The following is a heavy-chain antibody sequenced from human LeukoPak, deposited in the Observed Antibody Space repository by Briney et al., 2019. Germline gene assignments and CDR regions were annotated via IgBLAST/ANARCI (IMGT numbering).Heavy chain of an antibody. Sequence: SETLSLTCAVYGGSFSGYYWSWIRQPPGKGLEWIGEINHSGSTNYNPSLKSRVTISVDTSKNQFSLKLSSVTAADTAVYYCARGPYYYDSSGYRKAFDIWGQETMVTVSS. J-gene: IGHJ3*02. V-gene: IGHV4-34*01. CDR1: GGSFSGYY. CDR2: INHSGST. CDR3: ARGPYYYDSSGYRKAFDI. D-gene: IGHD3-22*01.